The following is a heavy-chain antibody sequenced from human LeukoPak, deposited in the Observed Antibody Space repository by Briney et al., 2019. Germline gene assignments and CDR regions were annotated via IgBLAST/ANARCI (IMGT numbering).Heavy chain of an antibody. CDR3: ARDRSWYSSGWSEAFDI. CDR2: ISAYNGNT. V-gene: IGHV1-18*01. D-gene: IGHD6-19*01. Sequence: GASVKVSCKASGYTFTSYGISWVRQAPGQGLEWMGWISAYNGNTNYAQKLQGRVTMTTDTSTSTAYMELRSLRSDDTAVYYCARDRSWYSSGWSEAFDIWGQGTMVTVSS. CDR1: GYTFTSYG. J-gene: IGHJ3*02.